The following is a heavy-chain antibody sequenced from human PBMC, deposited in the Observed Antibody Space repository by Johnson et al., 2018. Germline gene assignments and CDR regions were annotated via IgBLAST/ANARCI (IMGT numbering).Heavy chain of an antibody. D-gene: IGHD5-24*01. Sequence: QVRLVESGGGVVQPGRSLRLSCAASGFTFSIYSMHWVRQAPGKGLEWVAGISDDGIYKYYADSVKGRFTISRDNSNDTLSLQMVSLRAEDTAVYYCAKDRTGNWHGHFQYWGQGTLVTVSS. CDR3: AKDRTGNWHGHFQY. CDR1: GFTFSIYS. CDR2: ISDDGIYK. V-gene: IGHV3-30-3*01. J-gene: IGHJ1*01.